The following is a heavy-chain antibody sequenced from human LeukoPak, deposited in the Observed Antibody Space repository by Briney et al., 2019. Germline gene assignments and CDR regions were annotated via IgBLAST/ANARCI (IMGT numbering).Heavy chain of an antibody. D-gene: IGHD3-22*01. CDR2: IIQDGSDK. J-gene: IGHJ4*02. Sequence: GGSLRLSCEASGFTFSLNWMSWVRQAPGKGLEWVANIIQDGSDKYYVDSVKGRFTISRDNAKNSLYLQMNSLRVEDTAVYYCTRDFSDTSGCFDYWGQGTLVTVSS. V-gene: IGHV3-7*01. CDR3: TRDFSDTSGCFDY. CDR1: GFTFSLNW.